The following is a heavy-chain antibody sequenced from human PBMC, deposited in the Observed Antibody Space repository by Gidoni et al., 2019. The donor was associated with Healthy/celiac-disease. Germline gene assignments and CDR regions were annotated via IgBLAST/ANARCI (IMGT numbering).Heavy chain of an antibody. Sequence: QVQLVQSGAEVKKPGASVKVSCKASGYTFTSYGISWVRQAPGQGLEWMGWISAYNGNTNYAQKLQGRVTMTTDTSTSTAYMELRSLRSDDTAVYYCARDPRPHSGSYPVTAFDIWGQGTMVTVSS. J-gene: IGHJ3*02. D-gene: IGHD1-26*01. V-gene: IGHV1-18*01. CDR2: ISAYNGNT. CDR1: GYTFTSYG. CDR3: ARDPRPHSGSYPVTAFDI.